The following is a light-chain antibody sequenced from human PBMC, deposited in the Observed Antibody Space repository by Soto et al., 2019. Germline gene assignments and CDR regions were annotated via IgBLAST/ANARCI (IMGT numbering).Light chain of an antibody. CDR3: HQYGTSPYT. J-gene: IGKJ2*01. Sequence: EIVLTQSPGTLSLSPGERATLSCRASQTVSNNFLVWYQLTPGQAPRLLIYTTSRRATGIPDRFSGSGSGTDFTLTISRLEPEDCAVYYCHQYGTSPYTFGQGTKLEIQ. V-gene: IGKV3-20*01. CDR1: QTVSNNF. CDR2: TTS.